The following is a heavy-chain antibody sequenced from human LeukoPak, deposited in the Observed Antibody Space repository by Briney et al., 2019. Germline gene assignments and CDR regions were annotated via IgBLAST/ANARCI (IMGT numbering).Heavy chain of an antibody. J-gene: IGHJ4*01. Sequence: ASVKVSCKASGYTFTGYYMHWVRQAPGQGLEWMGWINPNSGGTNYAQKFQGRVTMTRDTSISTAYMELSRLRSDDTAVYYCARLYCSSTSCYTHDYWGHGTLVTVSS. CDR3: ARLYCSSTSCYTHDY. CDR2: INPNSGGT. V-gene: IGHV1-2*02. CDR1: GYTFTGYY. D-gene: IGHD2-2*02.